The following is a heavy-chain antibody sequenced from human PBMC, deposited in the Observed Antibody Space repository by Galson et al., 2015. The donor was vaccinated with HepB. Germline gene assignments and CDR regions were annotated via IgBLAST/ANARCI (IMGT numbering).Heavy chain of an antibody. CDR2: MNPNSGDT. D-gene: IGHD6-19*01. J-gene: IGHJ4*02. V-gene: IGHV1-8*01. Sequence: SVKVSCKASGYSFTNHDINWVRQATGQGLEWLGWMNPNSGDTGSAPKFEGRVIMTRNTSITTAYMELTRLTSEDTATYYCARDGSEAGWAKHFDLWGQGTLVTVSS. CDR1: GYSFTNHD. CDR3: ARDGSEAGWAKHFDL.